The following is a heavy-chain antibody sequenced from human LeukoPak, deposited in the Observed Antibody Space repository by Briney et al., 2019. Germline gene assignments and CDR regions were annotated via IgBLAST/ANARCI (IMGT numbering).Heavy chain of an antibody. CDR3: ARDAHPVGATDAFDI. D-gene: IGHD1-26*01. V-gene: IGHV3-30*02. CDR2: IRYDGSNK. Sequence: GGSLTLSRSASGFTFSSYGRLWVRQAPGKGLEWVAFIRYDGSNKYYADSVKGRFTISKDNSKNTLYLQMNSLRAEDTAVYYCARDAHPVGATDAFDIWGQGTMVTVSS. CDR1: GFTFSSYG. J-gene: IGHJ3*02.